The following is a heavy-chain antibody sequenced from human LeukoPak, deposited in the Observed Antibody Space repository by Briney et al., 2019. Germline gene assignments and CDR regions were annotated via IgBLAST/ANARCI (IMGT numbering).Heavy chain of an antibody. Sequence: ETLSLTCTVSGGSISSSSYYWGWIRQPPGKGLEWVSAISGSGGSTYYADSVKGRFTISRDNSKNTLYLQMNSLRAEDTAVYYCAKGGISGRRHWGYFQHWGQGTLVTVSS. J-gene: IGHJ1*01. D-gene: IGHD1-26*01. CDR1: GGSISSSSYY. V-gene: IGHV3-23*01. CDR3: AKGGISGRRHWGYFQH. CDR2: ISGSGGST.